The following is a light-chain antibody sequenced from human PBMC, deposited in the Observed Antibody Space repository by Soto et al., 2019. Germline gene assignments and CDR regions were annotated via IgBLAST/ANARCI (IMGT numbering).Light chain of an antibody. CDR3: SLYTSENTYV. J-gene: IGLJ1*01. Sequence: QSALTQPRSVSGSPGQSVTISCTGTNSDVGTYNYVSWYQQHPGKAPKLIIYEASNRPSGVPDRFSGSKSGNTASLTISGLQAADEADYYCSLYTSENTYVFGTGTKLTVL. CDR2: EAS. CDR1: NSDVGTYNY. V-gene: IGLV2-18*01.